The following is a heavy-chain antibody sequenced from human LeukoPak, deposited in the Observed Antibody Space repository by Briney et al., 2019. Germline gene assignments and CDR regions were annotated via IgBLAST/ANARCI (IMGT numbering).Heavy chain of an antibody. V-gene: IGHV3-53*01. CDR3: ARDKGTFAFDI. D-gene: IGHD3-10*01. J-gene: IGHJ3*02. CDR2: LYSGGST. CDR1: GFTFSSYA. Sequence: GGSLRLSCAASGFTFSSYAMSWVRQAPGKGLEWVSVLYSGGSTYYADSVKGRFTISRDNSKNTVYLQMNSLRGEDTAAFYCARDKGTFAFDIWGQGTMVTVSS.